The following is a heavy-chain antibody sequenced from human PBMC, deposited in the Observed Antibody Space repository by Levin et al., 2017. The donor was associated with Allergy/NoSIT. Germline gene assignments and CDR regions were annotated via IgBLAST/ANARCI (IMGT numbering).Heavy chain of an antibody. CDR3: ARGRRFLEWLRANWLDP. CDR2: INHSGST. Sequence: PGGSLRLSCAVYGGSFSGYYWSWIRQPPGKGLEWIGEINHSGSTNYNPSLKSRVTISVDTSKNQFSLKLSSVTAADTAVYYCARGRRFLEWLRANWLDPWGQGTLVTVSS. D-gene: IGHD3-3*01. J-gene: IGHJ5*02. V-gene: IGHV4-34*01. CDR1: GGSFSGYY.